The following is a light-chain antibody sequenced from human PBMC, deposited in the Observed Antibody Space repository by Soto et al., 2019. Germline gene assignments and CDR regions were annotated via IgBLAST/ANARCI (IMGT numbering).Light chain of an antibody. CDR1: QDISNY. J-gene: IGKJ2*01. CDR2: DAS. Sequence: DIQMTQSPSSLSASVGDRVTITCQASQDISNYLNWYRQKPGKAPKLLIYDASNLETGVPSRFSGSGSGTDFTFTISSLQPEDIATYYCQQYDNLLMYTFGQGTKVDIK. V-gene: IGKV1-33*01. CDR3: QQYDNLLMYT.